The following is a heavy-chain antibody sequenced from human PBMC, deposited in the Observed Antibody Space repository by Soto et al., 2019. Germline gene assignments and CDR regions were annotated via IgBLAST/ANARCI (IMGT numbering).Heavy chain of an antibody. D-gene: IGHD1-26*01. V-gene: IGHV7-4-1*01. CDR1: GYTFTSYY. CDR2: INPNTGNP. CDR3: ARDRASGSFDY. J-gene: IGHJ4*02. Sequence: GASVKVSCKASGYTFTSYYMHWVRQAPGQGLEWMGWINPNTGNPTYEQGFTGRFVFSVDTSVSTVYLQIFSLKADDSAVYYCARDRASGSFDYWGQGTLVTVSS.